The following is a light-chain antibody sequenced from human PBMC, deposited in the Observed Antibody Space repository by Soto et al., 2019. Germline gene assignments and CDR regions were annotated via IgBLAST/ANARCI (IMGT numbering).Light chain of an antibody. V-gene: IGKV1-12*01. Sequence: DIQMTQSPSSVSASVGDRVTVTCRASQGISNWLAWYQQKPGKAPKLLIYAASSLQSGVPSRFSGSGYGTDFTLTITSLPPEDYEIYYCPQANRSPYTFGQGTKLEI. CDR3: PQANRSPYT. J-gene: IGKJ2*01. CDR2: AAS. CDR1: QGISNW.